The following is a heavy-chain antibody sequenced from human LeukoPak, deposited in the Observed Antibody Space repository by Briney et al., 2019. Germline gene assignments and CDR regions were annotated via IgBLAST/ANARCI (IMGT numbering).Heavy chain of an antibody. CDR3: ARVGEDYYDSSGYYWFDP. D-gene: IGHD3-22*01. J-gene: IGHJ5*02. Sequence: SETLSLTCTVSGGSMSSYYWSWIRQPPGKGLEWIGYIYYSGSTNYNPSLKSRVTISVDTSKNQFSLKLSSVTAADTAVYYCARVGEDYYDSSGYYWFDPWGQGTLVTVSS. V-gene: IGHV4-59*12. CDR2: IYYSGST. CDR1: GGSMSSYY.